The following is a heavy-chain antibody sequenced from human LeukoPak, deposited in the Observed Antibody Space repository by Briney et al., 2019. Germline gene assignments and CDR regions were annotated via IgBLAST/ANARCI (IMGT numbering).Heavy chain of an antibody. CDR3: ARPYSSSDDAFDI. D-gene: IGHD6-13*01. J-gene: IGHJ3*02. V-gene: IGHV4-34*01. CDR2: INHSGST. Sequence: SETLSLTCAVYGGSFSGYYWSWIRQPPGKGLEWIGEINHSGSTNYNPSLKSRVTISVDTSKNQFSLKLSSVTAADTAVYYCARPYSSSDDAFDIWGQGTMVTVSS. CDR1: GGSFSGYY.